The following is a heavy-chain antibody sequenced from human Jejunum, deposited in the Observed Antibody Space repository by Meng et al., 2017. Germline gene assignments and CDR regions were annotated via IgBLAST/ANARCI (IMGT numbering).Heavy chain of an antibody. Sequence: EVDLVDSGGGLVQPGGSLRLSCAASGFTFNNYAMSWVRQAPGKGLEWVSRIHSDGSTKSYADSVKGRFSISRDNGKNTLYLQMNSLRAEDTGVYYCARDIPPSWGQGTLVTVSS. CDR1: GFTFNNYA. CDR2: IHSDGSTK. J-gene: IGHJ5*02. CDR3: ARDIPPS. V-gene: IGHV3-74*01.